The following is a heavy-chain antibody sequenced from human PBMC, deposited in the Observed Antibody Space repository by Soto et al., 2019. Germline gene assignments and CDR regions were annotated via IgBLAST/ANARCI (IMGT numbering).Heavy chain of an antibody. J-gene: IGHJ6*02. CDR2: INNAGTT. CDR3: VRENYYYGMDV. Sequence: EVQLVESGGTLVQPGGSLKLSCAASGFDASVNFMTWVRQAPGKGLEWVTAINNAGTTFYADAEKGSFSISRDDSKNTLYLQMNSLRVEDTAMYYCVRENYYYGMDVWGQGTEVTVSS. V-gene: IGHV3-66*01. CDR1: GFDASVNF.